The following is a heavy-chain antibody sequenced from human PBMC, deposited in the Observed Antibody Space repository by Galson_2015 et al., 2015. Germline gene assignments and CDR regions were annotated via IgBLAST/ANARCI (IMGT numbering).Heavy chain of an antibody. J-gene: IGHJ4*02. D-gene: IGHD1-14*01. CDR1: GFTVSIFD. CDR3: ARGSNHAPDY. V-gene: IGHV3-33*01. CDR2: ISSDGSNK. Sequence: SLRLSCAASGFTVSIFDMHWVRQAPGKGLEWVALISSDGSNKFYGDSVKGRFTISRDNSKNTLYLQVNSLRVEDTALYYCARGSNHAPDYWGQGTLVTVSS.